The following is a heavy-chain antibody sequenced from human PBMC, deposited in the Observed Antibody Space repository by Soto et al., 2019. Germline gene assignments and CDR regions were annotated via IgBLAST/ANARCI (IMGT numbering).Heavy chain of an antibody. CDR1: GYTFTNYG. CDR2: ISGYNGNT. J-gene: IGHJ6*02. Sequence: QVQVVQSGDEVKKPGASVKVSCKASGYTFTNYGFSWVRQAPGQGLEWMGWISGYNGNTKYAEKFQGRVTXPXXXSXXTAHMELRSLRSDDTAVYYCASEGQAPYYYYGMDVWGQGTAVTVSS. V-gene: IGHV1-18*01. CDR3: ASEGQAPYYYYGMDV.